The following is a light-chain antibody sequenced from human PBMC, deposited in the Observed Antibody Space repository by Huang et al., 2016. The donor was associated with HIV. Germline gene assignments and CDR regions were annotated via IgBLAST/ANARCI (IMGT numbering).Light chain of an antibody. CDR2: GAS. J-gene: IGKJ1*01. Sequence: EIVMTQSPATLSVSPGERVTLSCRASQTISNKLAWYHQKPGQAPRLLISGASTRATGIPARFSASGSGTEFTLTISSVQSEDFAVYYCQQYNNWPPRTFGQGTKVEIK. V-gene: IGKV3-15*01. CDR3: QQYNNWPPRT. CDR1: QTISNK.